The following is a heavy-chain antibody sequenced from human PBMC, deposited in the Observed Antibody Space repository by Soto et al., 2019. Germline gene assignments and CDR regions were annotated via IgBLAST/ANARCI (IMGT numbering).Heavy chain of an antibody. D-gene: IGHD5-12*01. Sequence: GGSLRLSCAASGFTFSSYGMHWVRQAPGKGLEWVAVIWYDGSNKYYADSVKGRFTISRDNSKNTLYLQMNSLRAEDTAVYYCARGPCCGYDLVRFDYWGQGTLVTVSS. J-gene: IGHJ4*02. CDR1: GFTFSSYG. CDR3: ARGPCCGYDLVRFDY. V-gene: IGHV3-33*01. CDR2: IWYDGSNK.